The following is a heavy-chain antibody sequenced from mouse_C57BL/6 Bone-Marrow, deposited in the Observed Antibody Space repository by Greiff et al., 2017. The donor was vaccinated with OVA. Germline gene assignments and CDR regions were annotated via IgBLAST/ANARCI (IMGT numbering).Heavy chain of an antibody. Sequence: VQLQQSGAELVKPGASVKLSCTASGFNINDYYMHWVKQRTEKGLEWIGKIDPEGGDTKYAAKFKGKATIPADKSSNTAYLQISSLTSEDTAVYYCARWLLGFAYWGQGTRVTVSA. CDR2: IDPEGGDT. J-gene: IGHJ3*01. D-gene: IGHD2-3*01. CDR1: GFNINDYY. CDR3: ARWLLGFAY. V-gene: IGHV14-2*01.